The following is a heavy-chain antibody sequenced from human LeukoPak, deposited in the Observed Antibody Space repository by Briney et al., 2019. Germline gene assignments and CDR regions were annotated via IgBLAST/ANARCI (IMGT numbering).Heavy chain of an antibody. J-gene: IGHJ6*02. V-gene: IGHV4-61*01. CDR1: GGSVSSGSYY. CDR3: ARDGWELLYGMDV. Sequence: SETLSLTCTVSGGSVSSGSYYWSWIRQPPGKGLEWIGYIYYSGSTNYNPSLKSRVTISVDTSKNQFSLKLSSVTAAGTAVYYCARDGWELLYGMDVWGQGTTVTVSS. D-gene: IGHD1-26*01. CDR2: IYYSGST.